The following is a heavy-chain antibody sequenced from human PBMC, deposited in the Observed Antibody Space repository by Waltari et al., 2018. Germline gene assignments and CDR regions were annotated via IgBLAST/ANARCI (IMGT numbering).Heavy chain of an antibody. CDR1: GFTFTSSA. V-gene: IGHV1-58*01. CDR2: IVVGSGNT. J-gene: IGHJ3*02. D-gene: IGHD1-1*01. Sequence: QMQLVQSGPEVKKPGTSVKVSCKASGFTFTSSAVQWVGQARGQRLEWIGWIVVGSGNTNYAQKFQERVTITRDMSTSTAYMELSSLRSEDTAVYYCAAFDAAGYMDAFDIWGQGTMVTVSS. CDR3: AAFDAAGYMDAFDI.